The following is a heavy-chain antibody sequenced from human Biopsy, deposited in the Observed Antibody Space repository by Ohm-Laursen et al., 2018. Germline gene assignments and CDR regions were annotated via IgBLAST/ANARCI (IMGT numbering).Heavy chain of an antibody. D-gene: IGHD2-15*01. J-gene: IGHJ4*02. CDR1: GFTFSDYA. CDR2: ITHDGSKT. CDR3: ATELTKSNGWNYFDY. Sequence: SLRLSCTASGFTFSDYAMHWVRQAPGKGLEWVAIITHDGSKTYYADSVKGRFTISRDNSKNMVYLQMNSLRAEDTAVYYCATELTKSNGWNYFDYWGQGTLVTVSS. V-gene: IGHV3-30*03.